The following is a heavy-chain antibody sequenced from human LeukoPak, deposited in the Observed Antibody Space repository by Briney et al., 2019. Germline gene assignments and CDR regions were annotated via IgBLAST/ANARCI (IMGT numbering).Heavy chain of an antibody. J-gene: IGHJ3*02. V-gene: IGHV1-18*01. Sequence: GASVKVSCKASGYTFTSYGISWVRQAPGQGLEWMGWISAYNGNTNYAQKLQGRVTMTTDTSTSTAYMELRSVRSDDTAVYYCARDLGSGISGNAFDIWGQGTMVTVSS. CDR2: ISAYNGNT. CDR3: ARDLGSGISGNAFDI. D-gene: IGHD2-15*01. CDR1: GYTFTSYG.